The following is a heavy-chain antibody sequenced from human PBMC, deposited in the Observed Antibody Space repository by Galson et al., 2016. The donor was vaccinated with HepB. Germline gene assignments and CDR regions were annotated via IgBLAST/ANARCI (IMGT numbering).Heavy chain of an antibody. CDR1: GFTFSSYW. D-gene: IGHD3-10*01. Sequence: SLRLSCAASGFTFSSYWMNWVRQAPGKGLEWVANIKQDGSEKYYVDFVKGRFTISRDNARKSLYLKMDSLRAEDTALYYCAGGYFWFGEGLSDFWGQGTLVTVSS. J-gene: IGHJ4*02. CDR3: AGGYFWFGEGLSDF. CDR2: IKQDGSEK. V-gene: IGHV3-7*03.